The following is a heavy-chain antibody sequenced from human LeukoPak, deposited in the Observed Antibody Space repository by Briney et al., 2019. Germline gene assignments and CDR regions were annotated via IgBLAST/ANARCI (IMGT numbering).Heavy chain of an antibody. D-gene: IGHD6-19*01. J-gene: IGHJ3*02. V-gene: IGHV3-23*01. CDR1: GFTFSNYG. CDR3: AKARRLGSDWDKDAFDI. Sequence: TGGSLRLSCAASGFTFSNYGMTWVRQAPGKGLEWVSVFSAETGNTYYADSVKGRFTISRDNSKNTLYLQITSLRAEDTAVYYCAKARRLGSDWDKDAFDIWGQGTMVTVSS. CDR2: FSAETGNT.